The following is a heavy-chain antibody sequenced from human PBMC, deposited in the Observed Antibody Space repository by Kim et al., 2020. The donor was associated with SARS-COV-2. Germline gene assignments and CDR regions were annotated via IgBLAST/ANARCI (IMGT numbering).Heavy chain of an antibody. Sequence: DPVKGRFTISRGNAKNSLYLQMNSLRAEDTAVYYCARAPPYYYDSSGYDYWGQGTLVTVSS. J-gene: IGHJ4*02. V-gene: IGHV3-7*01. CDR3: ARAPPYYYDSSGYDY. D-gene: IGHD3-22*01.